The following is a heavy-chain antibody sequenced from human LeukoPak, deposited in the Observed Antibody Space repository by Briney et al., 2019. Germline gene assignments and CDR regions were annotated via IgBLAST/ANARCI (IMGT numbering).Heavy chain of an antibody. J-gene: IGHJ5*02. D-gene: IGHD5-18*01. CDR1: GGSISSSSYY. Sequence: PSETLSLTCTVSGGSISSSSYYWGWIRQPPGKGLEWIGCIYYSGSTYYNPSLKSRVTISVDTSKNQFSLKLSSVTAADTAVYYCAISIQLWTNNWFDPWGQGTLVTVSS. V-gene: IGHV4-39*01. CDR2: IYYSGST. CDR3: AISIQLWTNNWFDP.